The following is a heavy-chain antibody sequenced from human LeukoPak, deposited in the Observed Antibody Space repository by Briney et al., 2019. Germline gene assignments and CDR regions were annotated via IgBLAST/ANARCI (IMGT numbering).Heavy chain of an antibody. CDR3: ARGFKDLWFGEGYXDY. CDR1: GFTFSYFV. CDR2: IRYDGSNK. J-gene: IGHJ4*02. V-gene: IGHV3-30*02. Sequence: GGSLRLSCAASGFTFSYFVMHWVRQAPGKGLEWVAFIRYDGSNKYYADSVKGRFTISRDNSKNTLYLQMNSLRAEDTAVYYCARGFKDLWFGEGYXDYWXQXTLXTVSX. D-gene: IGHD3-10*01.